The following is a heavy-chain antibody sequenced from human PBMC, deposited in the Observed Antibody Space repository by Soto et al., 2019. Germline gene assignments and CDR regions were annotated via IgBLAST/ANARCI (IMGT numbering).Heavy chain of an antibody. J-gene: IGHJ4*02. V-gene: IGHV3-23*01. D-gene: IGHD6-19*01. CDR3: AKPARQWLVYCDY. Sequence: EVQLLESGGGLVQPGGSLRLSCAASGFTFSNYAIAWVRQAPGKGLEWVSGISGSGGTTYYADSVKGRFTISRDNSKDKLHMQMNSLRVEETAVYYCAKPARQWLVYCDYWGQGALVTVSS. CDR1: GFTFSNYA. CDR2: ISGSGGTT.